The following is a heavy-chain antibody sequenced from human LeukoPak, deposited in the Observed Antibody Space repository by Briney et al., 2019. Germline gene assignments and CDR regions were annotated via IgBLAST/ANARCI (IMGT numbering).Heavy chain of an antibody. J-gene: IGHJ5*02. CDR3: ATAGTKSSSWYSFMP. CDR2: ISGSGGST. D-gene: IGHD6-13*01. CDR1: GNTITSCA. Sequence: GGSLRLSCTASGNTITSCAMSWVRQAPGKGLEWVSAISGSGGSTYYADSVKGRFTIARDNSKNTLYLQMNSLRAEDTAVYYCATAGTKSSSWYSFMPWGQGTLVTVSS. V-gene: IGHV3-23*01.